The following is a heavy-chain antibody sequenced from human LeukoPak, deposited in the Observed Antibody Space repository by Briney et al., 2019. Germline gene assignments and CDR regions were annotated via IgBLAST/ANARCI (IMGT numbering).Heavy chain of an antibody. CDR2: IYSDGSRP. CDR1: GFTLSGSL. J-gene: IGHJ4*02. CDR3: ARAVVGARPLDY. Sequence: PGGSLRLSCEASGFTLSGSLVHWVRQAPGEALVLVSRIYSDGSRPAYADSVKGRFTISRDNAKNMLYLEMNSLRAEDTAVYYCARAVVGARPLDYWGQGTLVTVSS. D-gene: IGHD1-26*01. V-gene: IGHV3-74*01.